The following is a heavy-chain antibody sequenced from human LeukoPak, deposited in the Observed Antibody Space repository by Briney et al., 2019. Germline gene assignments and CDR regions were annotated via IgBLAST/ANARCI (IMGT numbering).Heavy chain of an antibody. V-gene: IGHV3-23*01. CDR3: AKDQRGSYGPHY. D-gene: IGHD1-26*01. J-gene: IGHJ4*02. CDR2: ISGSGGST. Sequence: PGGSLRLSCAASGFTFSSYAMSWVRQAPGKGLGWASAISGSGGSTYYADSVKGRFTISRDNSKNTLYLQMNSLRAEDTAVYYCAKDQRGSYGPHYWGQGTLVTVSS. CDR1: GFTFSSYA.